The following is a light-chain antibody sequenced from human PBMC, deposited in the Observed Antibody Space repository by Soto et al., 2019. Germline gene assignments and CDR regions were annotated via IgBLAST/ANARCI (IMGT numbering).Light chain of an antibody. CDR1: QGISSY. Sequence: IQLTQSPSSLSASVGDRVTITCRASQGISSYLAWYQQKPGKAPKLLIYAASTLQIGVPSRFSGSGSGTDFPLTISSLQPEDFATYYCQQLNSYPSFGGGTKVEIK. CDR3: QQLNSYPS. CDR2: AAS. J-gene: IGKJ4*01. V-gene: IGKV1-9*01.